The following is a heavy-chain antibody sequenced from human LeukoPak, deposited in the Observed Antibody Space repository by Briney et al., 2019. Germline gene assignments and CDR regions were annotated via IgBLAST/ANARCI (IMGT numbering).Heavy chain of an antibody. V-gene: IGHV1-46*01. CDR1: GYTFTSYY. J-gene: IGHJ4*02. D-gene: IGHD6-19*01. CDR3: ARAGAYSSGVFAY. CDR2: INPSGGSP. Sequence: ASVKVSCKASGYTFTSYYMHWVRQAPGQGLEWMGLINPSGGSPSYAQRFQGRITMTRVTSTSTVYMEVSSLRSEDSAVYYCARAGAYSSGVFAYWSQGTLVTVSS.